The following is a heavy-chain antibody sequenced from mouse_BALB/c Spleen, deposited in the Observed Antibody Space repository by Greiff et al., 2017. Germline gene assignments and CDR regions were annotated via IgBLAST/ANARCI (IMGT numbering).Heavy chain of an antibody. Sequence: EVQRVESGGGLVKPGGSLKLSYAASGFTFSDYYMYWVRQTPEKRLEWVATISDGGSYTYYPDSVKGRFTISRDNAKNNLYLQMISLKSEDTAMYYCARDSHYYGSSAWFAYWGQGTLVTVSA. V-gene: IGHV5-4*02. CDR1: GFTFSDYY. CDR3: ARDSHYYGSSAWFAY. J-gene: IGHJ3*01. D-gene: IGHD1-1*01. CDR2: ISDGGSYT.